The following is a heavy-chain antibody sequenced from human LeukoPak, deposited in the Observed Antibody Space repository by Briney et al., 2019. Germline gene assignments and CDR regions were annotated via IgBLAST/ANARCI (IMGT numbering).Heavy chain of an antibody. V-gene: IGHV4-4*07. D-gene: IGHD6-13*01. CDR1: GGSISSYY. Sequence: PSATLSLTCTVSGGSISSYYWSWIRQPAGKGLEWIGRIYTSGSTNYNPSLKSRVTISVDKSKNQFSLKLSSVTAADTAVYYCARVYSSSRGSYYYYMDVWGKGTTVTVSS. CDR3: ARVYSSSRGSYYYYMDV. CDR2: IYTSGST. J-gene: IGHJ6*03.